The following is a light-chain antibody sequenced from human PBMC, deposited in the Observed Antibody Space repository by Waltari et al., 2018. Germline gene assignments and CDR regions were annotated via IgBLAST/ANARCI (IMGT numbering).Light chain of an antibody. J-gene: IGKJ1*01. V-gene: IGKV3-20*01. CDR1: QSVNSDH. CDR3: QQYGFSPQCT. Sequence: EIVLTQSAGTLSLSPGDRATLSCRASQSVNSDHLAWYQQKPGQAPRIVIYGASSSATGTPGRVRGGGAGTDFSLTISRLEPEDFAVYYCQQYGFSPQCTFGQGTNVAIK. CDR2: GAS.